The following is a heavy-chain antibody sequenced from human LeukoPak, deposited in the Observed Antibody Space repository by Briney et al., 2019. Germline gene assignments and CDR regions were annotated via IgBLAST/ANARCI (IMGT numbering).Heavy chain of an antibody. CDR2: ISSSGSTI. J-gene: IGHJ4*02. CDR1: GFTFSSYE. D-gene: IGHD3-9*01. CDR3: AKVRDWSQYYLDY. V-gene: IGHV3-48*03. Sequence: GGTLRLSCAASGFTFSSYEMNWVRQAPGKGLEWVSYISSSGSTIYYADSVKGRFTISRDNSKNTLYLQMNSLRAEDTAVYYCAKVRDWSQYYLDYWGQGTLVTVSS.